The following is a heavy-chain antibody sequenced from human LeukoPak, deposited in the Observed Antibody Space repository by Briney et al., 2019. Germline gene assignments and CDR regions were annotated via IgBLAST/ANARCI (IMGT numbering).Heavy chain of an antibody. D-gene: IGHD1-7*01. CDR2: ISAYNGNT. V-gene: IGHV1-18*01. J-gene: IGHJ4*02. CDR1: GYTFTSYG. Sequence: ASVKVSCKASGYTFTSYGISWVRQAPGQGLEWMGWISAYNGNTDYAQKFQGRITMTTDTSTSRADMELRSLRSDDTAVYYCARVHAYCGTSTTSCLDYWGQGTLVTVSS. CDR3: ARVHAYCGTSTTSCLDY.